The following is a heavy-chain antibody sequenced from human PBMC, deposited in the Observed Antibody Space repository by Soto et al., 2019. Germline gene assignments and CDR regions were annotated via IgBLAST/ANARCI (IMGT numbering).Heavy chain of an antibody. Sequence: QVQLVQSGAEVKKPGASVKVSCKASGYTFTSYGISWVRQAPGQGLEWMGWISAYNGNTNYAQKLQGRVTMTTDTSTGTDYMELRSLRSDDTGVYYCARNGGPYYVILTGYWSESWFDPWGQGTLVTVSS. CDR3: ARNGGPYYVILTGYWSESWFDP. J-gene: IGHJ5*02. CDR1: GYTFTSYG. D-gene: IGHD3-9*01. V-gene: IGHV1-18*01. CDR2: ISAYNGNT.